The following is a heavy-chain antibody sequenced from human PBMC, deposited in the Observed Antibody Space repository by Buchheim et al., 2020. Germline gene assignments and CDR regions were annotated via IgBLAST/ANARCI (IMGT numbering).Heavy chain of an antibody. CDR3: ARENQLLYSATREDYYYGMDV. Sequence: QVQLVQSGAEVKKPGSSVKVSCKASGGTFSSYGISWMRQAPGQGLEWMGGIIPIFGTANYAQKFQGRVKSNEDESKSTAYLELSSLRSEDTAVYYSARENQLLYSATREDYYYGMDVWGQGTT. J-gene: IGHJ6*02. D-gene: IGHD2-2*02. V-gene: IGHV1-69*01. CDR2: IIPIFGTA. CDR1: GGTFSSYG.